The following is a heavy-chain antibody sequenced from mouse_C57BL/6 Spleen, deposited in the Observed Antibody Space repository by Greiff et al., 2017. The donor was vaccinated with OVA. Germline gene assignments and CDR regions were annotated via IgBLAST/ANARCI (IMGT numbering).Heavy chain of an antibody. V-gene: IGHV1-18*01. CDR2: INPNNGGT. Sequence: SGPELVKPGASVKIPCKASGYTFTDYNMDWVKQSHGKSLEWIGDINPNNGGTIYNQKFKGKATLTVDKSSSTAYMELRSLTSEDTAVYYCARSNYDYDGHFDYWGQGTTLTVSS. D-gene: IGHD2-4*01. CDR1: GYTFTDYN. J-gene: IGHJ2*01. CDR3: ARSNYDYDGHFDY.